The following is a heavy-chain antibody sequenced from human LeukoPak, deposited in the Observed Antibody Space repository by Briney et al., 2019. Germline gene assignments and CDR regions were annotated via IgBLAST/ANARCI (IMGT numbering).Heavy chain of an antibody. D-gene: IGHD5-18*01. J-gene: IGHJ4*02. CDR3: AKLKYSYGPGGYFDY. Sequence: GGSLRLSCAASGFTFSSYGMHWVRQAPGKGLEWVAFIRYDGSNKYYADSVKGRFTISRDNSKNTLYLQMNSLRAEDTAVYYCAKLKYSYGPGGYFDYWGQGTLVTVSS. V-gene: IGHV3-30*02. CDR2: IRYDGSNK. CDR1: GFTFSSYG.